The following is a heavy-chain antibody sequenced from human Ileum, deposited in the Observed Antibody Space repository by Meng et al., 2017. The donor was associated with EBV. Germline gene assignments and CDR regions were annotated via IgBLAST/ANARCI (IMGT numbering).Heavy chain of an antibody. CDR2: INAGNGNT. D-gene: IGHD2-2*01. V-gene: IGHV1-3*01. Sequence: VQLVQSGSELKNPRASVKVSCKASGYSFTTYAMHWVRQAPGQRLEWMGWINAGNGNTKYSEKFQSRVTITRDTAASTAYMELSSLRSEDTAVYYCARTGCSSSSCYDYWGQGTLVTVS. CDR1: GYSFTTYA. CDR3: ARTGCSSSSCYDY. J-gene: IGHJ4*02.